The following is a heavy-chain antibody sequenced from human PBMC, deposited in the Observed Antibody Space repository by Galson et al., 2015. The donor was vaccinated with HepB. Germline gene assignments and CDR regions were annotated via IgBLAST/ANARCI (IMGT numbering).Heavy chain of an antibody. CDR1: GFAFSNAW. V-gene: IGHV3-15*01. CDR3: TTVRYCSGGSCYSRRQLVDY. CDR2: IKSKTDGGTT. Sequence: SLRLSCAASGFAFSNAWMSWVRQAPGKGLEWVGRIKSKTDGGTTDYGAPVTGRFTISRDDSENTLFLQMKSLKTGDTAMYYCTTVRYCSGGSCYSRRQLVDYWGQGTLVTVSS. D-gene: IGHD2-15*01. J-gene: IGHJ4*02.